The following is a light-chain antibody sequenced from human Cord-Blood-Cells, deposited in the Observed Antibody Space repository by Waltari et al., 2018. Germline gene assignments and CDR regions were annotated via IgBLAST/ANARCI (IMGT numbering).Light chain of an antibody. Sequence: QSALTQPASVSGSPGPSITISCTGTSSDVGSYNLVSWYQQHPGKAPKLMIYEGSKRPSVVSNRFSGSKAGNTASLTISGLQAEDEADYYCCSYAGSSTVFGGGTKLTVL. CDR3: CSYAGSSTV. CDR1: SSDVGSYNL. CDR2: EGS. V-gene: IGLV2-23*01. J-gene: IGLJ2*01.